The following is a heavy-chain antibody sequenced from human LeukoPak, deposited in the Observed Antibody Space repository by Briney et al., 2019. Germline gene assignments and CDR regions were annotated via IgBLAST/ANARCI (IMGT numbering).Heavy chain of an antibody. CDR3: ARDFGLTGKVDY. CDR2: ISGSGGST. Sequence: GGSLRLSCAASGFTFSSYAMSWVRQAPGKGLEWVSGISGSGGSTYYADSVKGRFTISRDNSKNTLYLQMGSLRAEDLAVYYCARDFGLTGKVDYWGQGTLVTVSS. J-gene: IGHJ4*02. D-gene: IGHD1-20*01. CDR1: GFTFSSYA. V-gene: IGHV3-23*01.